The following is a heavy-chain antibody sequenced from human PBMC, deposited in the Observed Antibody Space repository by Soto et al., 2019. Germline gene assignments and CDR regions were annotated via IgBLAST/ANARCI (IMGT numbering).Heavy chain of an antibody. CDR3: ARAPGAAIDY. CDR1: GYTFTSYA. J-gene: IGHJ4*02. CDR2: INAGNGNT. V-gene: IGHV1-3*01. Sequence: ASVKVSCKASGYTFTSYAMHWVRQAPGQGLEWMGWINAGNGNTKFSQKFQGRVTITRDTSASTAYMELSSLRSEDTAVYYCARAPGAAIDYWGQGTLVTAPQ.